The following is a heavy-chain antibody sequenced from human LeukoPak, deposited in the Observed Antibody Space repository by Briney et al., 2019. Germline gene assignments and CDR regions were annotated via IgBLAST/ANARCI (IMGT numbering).Heavy chain of an antibody. Sequence: GGSLRLSCAASGITFTSAWMGWVRQAPGKGLEWVGRIKSKTDGGTTDYAAPARGRFTISTDDSKITSYLQMNNLKIEDTAVYYCTTGGGITIRPLFDFWGQGTLVTVSS. J-gene: IGHJ4*02. CDR1: GITFTSAW. CDR2: IKSKTDGGTT. D-gene: IGHD2-15*01. V-gene: IGHV3-15*01. CDR3: TTGGGITIRPLFDF.